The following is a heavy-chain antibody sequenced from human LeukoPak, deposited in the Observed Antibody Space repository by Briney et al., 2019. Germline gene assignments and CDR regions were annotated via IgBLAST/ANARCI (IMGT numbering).Heavy chain of an antibody. V-gene: IGHV4-59*01. CDR1: GGSISSYY. CDR3: ASWYTSVGFQQ. Sequence: SETLSLTCSVSGGSISSYYWSWIRQPPGKGLEWIGYIYYSGSTNYNPSLKSRVTISLDTSKNQFSVKLSSVTAADTAVYYCASWYTSVGFQQWGQGTLVTVSS. D-gene: IGHD2-2*02. J-gene: IGHJ1*01. CDR2: IYYSGST.